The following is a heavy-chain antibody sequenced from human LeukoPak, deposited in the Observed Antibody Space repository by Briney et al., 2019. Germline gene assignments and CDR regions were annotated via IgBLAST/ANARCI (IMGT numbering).Heavy chain of an antibody. CDR1: GFTFSNYA. CDR2: INSDGSST. J-gene: IGHJ4*02. D-gene: IGHD6-13*01. V-gene: IGHV3-74*01. Sequence: GGSLRLSCAASGFTFSNYAMSWVRQAPGKGLVWVSRINSDGSSTSYADSVKGRFTISRDNAKNTLYLQMNSLRAEDTAVYYCARDHRAAAAPDYWGQGTLVTVSS. CDR3: ARDHRAAAAPDY.